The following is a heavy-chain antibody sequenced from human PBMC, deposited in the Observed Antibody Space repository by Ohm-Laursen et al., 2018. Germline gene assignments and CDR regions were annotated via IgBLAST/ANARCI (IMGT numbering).Heavy chain of an antibody. CDR1: GFTFSSYE. D-gene: IGHD6-6*01. J-gene: IGHJ4*01. CDR2: ISSGGTI. Sequence: GSLRLSCTASGFTFSSYEVNWVRQAPGKGLEWISYISSGGTISYADSVKGRFAISRDNAKNTLYLLMNSLRAEDTAVYYCATEGSYFFDYWGHGTLVTVSS. CDR3: ATEGSYFFDY. V-gene: IGHV3-48*03.